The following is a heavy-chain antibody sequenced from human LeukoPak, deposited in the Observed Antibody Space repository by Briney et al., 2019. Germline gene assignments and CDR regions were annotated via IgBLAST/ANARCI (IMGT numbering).Heavy chain of an antibody. J-gene: IGHJ4*02. CDR2: LSASGFNT. CDR1: GFIFSTYA. Sequence: PGGSLRLSCAASGFIFSTYAMTWLRQAPGKGLEWVSALSASGFNTYYADSVKGRFTISRDNFKNMLYLHMSSLRAEDTAVYYCAQISVDTSRNRWSDFDSWGRGILVTVSS. D-gene: IGHD5-18*01. CDR3: AQISVDTSRNRWSDFDS. V-gene: IGHV3-23*01.